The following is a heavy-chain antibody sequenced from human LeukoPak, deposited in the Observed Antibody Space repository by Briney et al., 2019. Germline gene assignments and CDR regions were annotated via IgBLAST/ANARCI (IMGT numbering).Heavy chain of an antibody. V-gene: IGHV3-7*01. J-gene: IGHJ6*03. D-gene: IGHD3-10*01. CDR3: ARGSPATYGSGSYYTYYYYYYMDV. CDR2: IKQDGSEK. Sequence: PGGSLRLSCAASGFTFSSYWMSWVRQAPGKGLEWVANIKQDGSEKYYVDSVKGRFTISRDNAKNSLYLQMNSLRAEDTAVYYCARGSPATYGSGSYYTYYYYYYMDVWGKGTTVTISS. CDR1: GFTFSSYW.